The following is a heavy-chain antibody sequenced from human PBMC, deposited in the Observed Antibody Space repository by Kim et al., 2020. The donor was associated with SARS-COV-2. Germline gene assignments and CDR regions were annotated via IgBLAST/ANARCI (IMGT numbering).Heavy chain of an antibody. Sequence: YADSVRGRFTISRDKAKNSLNLQMNSLRAEDTAVYYCARGTGGSTSCPLYWGQGTLVTVSS. CDR3: ARGTGGSTSCPLY. D-gene: IGHD2-2*01. J-gene: IGHJ4*02. V-gene: IGHV3-21*01.